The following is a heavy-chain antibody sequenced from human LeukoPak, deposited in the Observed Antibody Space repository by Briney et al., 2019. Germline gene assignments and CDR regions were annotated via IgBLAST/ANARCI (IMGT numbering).Heavy chain of an antibody. D-gene: IGHD3-9*01. V-gene: IGHV3-21*01. CDR1: EFTFSTYS. J-gene: IGHJ6*02. CDR3: ARGRLYYDILTDYSYYYGMDV. CDR2: ISSSSSYI. Sequence: GGSLRLSCAASEFTFSTYSMNWVRQAPGKGLEWVSSISSSSSYIYYADSVKGRFTISRDNAKNSLYLQMNSLRAEDTAVYYCARGRLYYDILTDYSYYYGMDVWGQGTTVTVSS.